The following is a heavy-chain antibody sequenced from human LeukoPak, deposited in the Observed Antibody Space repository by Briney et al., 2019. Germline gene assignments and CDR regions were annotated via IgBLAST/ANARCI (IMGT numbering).Heavy chain of an antibody. CDR2: IVVGSGNT. Sequence: GTSVKVSCKASGFTFTSSAMQWVRQARGQRLEWIGWIVVGSGNTNYAQKFQERVTITRDMSTSTAYMELSSLRSEDTAVYYCAADADTSGWYGGGDYWGQGTLVTVSS. CDR3: AADADTSGWYGGGDY. D-gene: IGHD6-19*01. J-gene: IGHJ4*02. CDR1: GFTFTSSA. V-gene: IGHV1-58*02.